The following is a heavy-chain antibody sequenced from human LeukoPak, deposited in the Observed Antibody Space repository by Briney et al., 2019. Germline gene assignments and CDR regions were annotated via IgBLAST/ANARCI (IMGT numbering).Heavy chain of an antibody. CDR2: ITDDGGST. CDR1: GFTFANKA. V-gene: IGHV3-23*01. Sequence: GGPRRPSCAASGFTFANKALGWVGRAPGKGLEWFSAITDDGGSTYYADSVKGRFTISRDNSKSTLYLQMNSLRAEDTAVYYCAKTSYDYYWGQGTLVTVSS. D-gene: IGHD5-12*01. J-gene: IGHJ4*02. CDR3: AKTSYDYY.